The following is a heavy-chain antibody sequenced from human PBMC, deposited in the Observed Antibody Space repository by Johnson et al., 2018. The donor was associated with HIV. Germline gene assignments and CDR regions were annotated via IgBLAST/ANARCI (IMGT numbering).Heavy chain of an antibody. CDR2: VNWNGAEA. D-gene: IGHD2-21*01. V-gene: IGHV3-20*04. CDR3: ARATGSSVACGSFDG. CDR1: GFTFTDHG. J-gene: IGHJ3*01. Sequence: VQLVESGGDVVRPGGSLTLSCEVSGFTFTDHGMTWVRQAPGKGLEWVCGVNWNGAEAGYADSVKGRFTISRDNAKNFLYLQMNSLRVEDTALYYCARATGSSVACGSFDGGGRGTMVTVSS.